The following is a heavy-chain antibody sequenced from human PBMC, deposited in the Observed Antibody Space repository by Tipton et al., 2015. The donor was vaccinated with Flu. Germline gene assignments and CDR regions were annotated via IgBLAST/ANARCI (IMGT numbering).Heavy chain of an antibody. D-gene: IGHD1-26*01. J-gene: IGHJ1*01. CDR2: IYYSGST. CDR3: GRYGTYDGSRYFQH. CDR1: GVSISSYY. Sequence: TLSLTCTVSGVSISSYYWSWIRQPPGKGLEWIGYIYYSGSTNYNPSLKSRVTISVDTSKNQFSLKLSSVTAADTAVYYCGRYGTYDGSRYFQHWGQGTLVTVSS. V-gene: IGHV4-59*01.